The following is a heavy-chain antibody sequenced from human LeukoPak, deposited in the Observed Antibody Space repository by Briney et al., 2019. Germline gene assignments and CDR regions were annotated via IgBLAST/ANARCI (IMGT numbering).Heavy chain of an antibody. V-gene: IGHV4-31*03. CDR1: GGSISSGGYY. CDR3: ARDHEYYDSSGYPWGGNAFDI. CDR2: IYYSGST. J-gene: IGHJ3*02. D-gene: IGHD3-22*01. Sequence: SQTLSLTCTVSGGSISSGGYYWSWIRQHPGEGLEWIGYIYYSGSTYYNPSLKSRVTISVDTSKNQFSLKLSSVTAADTAVYYCARDHEYYDSSGYPWGGNAFDIWGQGTMVTVSS.